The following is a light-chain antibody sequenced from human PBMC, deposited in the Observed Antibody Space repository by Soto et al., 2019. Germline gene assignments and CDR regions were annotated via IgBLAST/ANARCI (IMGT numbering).Light chain of an antibody. CDR3: AAGDYNLHAV. CDR1: SSNIGRNT. Sequence: QAVVTQPPSASGTPGQRVTISCSGDSSNIGRNTVNWYQHLPGTAPKLLIYNTDQRPSGIPDRSSGYKSGTSASLAISGLQSEDAADYSCAAGDYNLHAVFGGGTTLTVL. CDR2: NTD. J-gene: IGLJ2*01. V-gene: IGLV1-44*01.